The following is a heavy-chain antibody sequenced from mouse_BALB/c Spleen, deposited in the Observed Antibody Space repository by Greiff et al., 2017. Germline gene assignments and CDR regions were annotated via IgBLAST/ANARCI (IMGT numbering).Heavy chain of an antibody. D-gene: IGHD1-2*01. V-gene: IGHV1-47*01. CDR2: FHPYNDDT. CDR3: ARGLRLRYFDV. J-gene: IGHJ1*01. Sequence: VKLVESGAELVKPGASVKMSCKAFGYTFTTYPIEWMKQNHGKSLEWIGNFHPYNDDTKYNEKFKGKAKLTVEKSSSTVYLELSRLTSDDSAVYYCARGLRLRYFDVWGAGTTVTVSS. CDR1: GYTFTTYP.